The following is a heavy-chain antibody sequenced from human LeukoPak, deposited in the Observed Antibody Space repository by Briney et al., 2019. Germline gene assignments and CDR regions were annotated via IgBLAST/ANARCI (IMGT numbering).Heavy chain of an antibody. J-gene: IGHJ4*02. CDR3: ARENKDFWSGYYWSILDY. CDR1: GFTFSSYG. CDR2: IWYDGSNK. V-gene: IGHV3-33*01. D-gene: IGHD3-3*01. Sequence: PGGSLRLSCAASGFTFSSYGMHWVRQAPGKGLEWVAVIWYDGSNKYYADSVKGRFTISRDNSKNTLYLQMNSLRAEDTAVYYCARENKDFWSGYYWSILDYWGQGTLVTVSS.